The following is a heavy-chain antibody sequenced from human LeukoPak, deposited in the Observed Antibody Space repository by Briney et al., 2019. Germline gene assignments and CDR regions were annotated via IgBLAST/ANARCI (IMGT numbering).Heavy chain of an antibody. V-gene: IGHV4-34*01. CDR2: TDHGGSA. Sequence: SETLSLTCAVYGGSFSGYYWNWVRQPPGKGLEWIGETDHGGSAKYNPSLKSRATISVDTSKNQFSLKLSSVTAADTAVYYCARPIRRLRYFDYWGQGTLVTVSS. D-gene: IGHD5-18*01. CDR1: GGSFSGYY. CDR3: ARPIRRLRYFDY. J-gene: IGHJ4*02.